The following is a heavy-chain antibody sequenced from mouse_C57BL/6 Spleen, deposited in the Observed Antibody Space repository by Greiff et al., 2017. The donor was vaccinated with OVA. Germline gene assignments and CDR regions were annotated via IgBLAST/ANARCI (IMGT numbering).Heavy chain of an antibody. CDR3: ARDDGSWYAY. D-gene: IGHD2-3*01. CDR2: INPGSGGT. J-gene: IGHJ3*01. CDR1: GYAFTNYL. V-gene: IGHV1-54*01. Sequence: VQLVESGAELVRPGTSVKVSCTASGYAFTNYLIEWVKQRPGQGLEWIGVINPGSGGTKYTAKFKGKATMTADTSSSTAYMQLSSLTSEDAAVYFCARDDGSWYAYWGQGTLVTVSA.